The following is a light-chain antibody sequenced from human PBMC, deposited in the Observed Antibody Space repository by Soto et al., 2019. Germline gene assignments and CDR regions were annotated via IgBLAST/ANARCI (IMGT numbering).Light chain of an antibody. Sequence: SYELTQPPSVSVAPGKTATITCGGNNIGIKSVHWYQQKPGQAPVLVIYYDNDRPSGIPERFSGSNSGNTATLPISRVEAGDEADYYCQVWDSSSDHYVFGTGTKLTVL. V-gene: IGLV3-21*04. CDR3: QVWDSSSDHYV. CDR2: YDN. J-gene: IGLJ1*01. CDR1: NIGIKS.